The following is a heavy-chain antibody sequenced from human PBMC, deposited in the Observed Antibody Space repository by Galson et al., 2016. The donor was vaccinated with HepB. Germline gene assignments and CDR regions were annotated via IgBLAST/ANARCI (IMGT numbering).Heavy chain of an antibody. CDR3: ARDRLRYYLPSGYSGYFDY. J-gene: IGHJ4*02. V-gene: IGHV1-69*13. D-gene: IGHD3-22*01. CDR2: IIPIFGTT. CDR1: GVTFNSNA. Sequence: SVKVSCKASGVTFNSNAFSWVRQAPGQGLEWMGGIIPIFGTTDYAQKFHGRVSITADESASTVYMELSSLRSEDTAVYYCARDRLRYYLPSGYSGYFDYWGQGTLVTVSS.